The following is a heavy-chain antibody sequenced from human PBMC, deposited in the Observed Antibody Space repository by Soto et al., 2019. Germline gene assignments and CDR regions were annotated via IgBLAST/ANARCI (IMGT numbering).Heavy chain of an antibody. CDR3: ARDGSGSGGSSFSVPVFDY. D-gene: IGHD2-15*01. CDR1: GFTFSSYG. V-gene: IGHV3-33*01. CDR2: GWYDGSNK. J-gene: IGHJ4*02. Sequence: QVQLLASGGGVVQPGRSLRLSCAASGFTFSSYGMHWVRHAPGKWLKWVAVGWYDGSNKYYADSVKGRFTISRDNPKKALCLQRTRMRAEDTAVYYCARDGSGSGGSSFSVPVFDYWGPGTLFTVSS.